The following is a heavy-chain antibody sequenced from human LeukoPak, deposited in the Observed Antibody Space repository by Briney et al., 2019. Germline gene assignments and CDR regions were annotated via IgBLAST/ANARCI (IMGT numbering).Heavy chain of an antibody. Sequence: GGSLSLSCAASGFSFSSYAMSWVRQAPGKGLEWVSAISGSGGSTYYADSVKGRFTISRDNSKNTLYLQMNSLRAEDTAVYYCATRSIQPWFEYFQHWGQGTLVTVSS. J-gene: IGHJ1*01. V-gene: IGHV3-23*01. CDR1: GFSFSSYA. D-gene: IGHD5-18*01. CDR2: ISGSGGST. CDR3: ATRSIQPWFEYFQH.